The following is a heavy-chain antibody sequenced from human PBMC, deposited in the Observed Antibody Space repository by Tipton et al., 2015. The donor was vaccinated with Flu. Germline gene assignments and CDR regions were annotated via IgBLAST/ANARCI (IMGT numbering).Heavy chain of an antibody. CDR2: IYYSGTT. J-gene: IGHJ6*02. V-gene: IGHV4-39*07. D-gene: IGHD1-1*01. Sequence: LRLSCTVSGDSISTTIYYWGWVRQPPGKGLEWIGSIYYSGTTYYNPSLKSRVTISVDSSKNEFSLTLASLTAADTAVYYCARDLWNDRRAYYYYGVDVWGQGTTVAVSS. CDR1: GDSISTTIYY. CDR3: ARDLWNDRRAYYYYGVDV.